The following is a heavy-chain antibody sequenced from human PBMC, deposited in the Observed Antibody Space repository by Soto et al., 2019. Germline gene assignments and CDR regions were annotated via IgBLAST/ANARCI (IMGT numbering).Heavy chain of an antibody. CDR1: GFSVSSNY. Sequence: EVQLVETGGGMIQPGGSLRLSCAVSGFSVSSNYMSWVRQAPGKGLEWVSLIYSGGTTSYADSVKGLFIISRDSSKNTLFLQMNSLRVEDTAVYYCARRYIVGVTGDYWGQGTLVTVSS. D-gene: IGHD3-16*02. CDR3: ARRYIVGVTGDY. J-gene: IGHJ4*02. CDR2: IYSGGTT. V-gene: IGHV3-53*02.